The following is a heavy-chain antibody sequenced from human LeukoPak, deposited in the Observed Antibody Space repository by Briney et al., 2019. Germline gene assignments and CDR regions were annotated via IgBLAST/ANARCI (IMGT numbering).Heavy chain of an antibody. V-gene: IGHV4-59*01. CDR2: IYYSGST. D-gene: IGHD1-26*01. J-gene: IGHJ4*02. Sequence: SETLSLTCAVYGGSFSGYYWSWIRQPPGKGLEWIGYIYYSGSTNYNPSLKSRVTISVDTSKNQFSLRLSSVTAADTAVYYCARDPHGMPLRVSPFFDYWGQGTLVTVSS. CDR3: ARDPHGMPLRVSPFFDY. CDR1: GGSFSGYY.